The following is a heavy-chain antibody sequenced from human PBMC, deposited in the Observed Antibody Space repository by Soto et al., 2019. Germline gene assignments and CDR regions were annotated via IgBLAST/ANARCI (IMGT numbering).Heavy chain of an antibody. D-gene: IGHD3-22*01. V-gene: IGHV5-51*01. CDR1: GYSFTSYW. J-gene: IGHJ3*02. CDR2: IYPGDSDT. CDR3: ARPLDYYDSSGYFGAFDI. Sequence: GESLEISCKGSGYSFTSYWIGWVRQMPGKGLEWMGIIYPGDSDTRYSPSFQGQVTISADKSISTAYLQWSSLKASDTAMYYCARPLDYYDSSGYFGAFDIWGQGTMVTVSS.